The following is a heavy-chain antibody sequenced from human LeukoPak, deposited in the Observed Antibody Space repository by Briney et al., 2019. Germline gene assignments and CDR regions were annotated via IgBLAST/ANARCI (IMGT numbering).Heavy chain of an antibody. CDR1: GYSISSGYY. D-gene: IGHD5-24*01. J-gene: IGHJ1*01. V-gene: IGHV4-38-2*02. CDR3: ARSLEIDGYNYGYFQH. Sequence: PSETLSLTCTVSGYSISSGYYWGWVRQPPGKGLEWIGTIYPSGSTYYNPSLKSRVTISVDTSKNQFSLKLSSVTAADTAVYYCARSLEIDGYNYGYFQHWSQGTLVTVSS. CDR2: IYPSGST.